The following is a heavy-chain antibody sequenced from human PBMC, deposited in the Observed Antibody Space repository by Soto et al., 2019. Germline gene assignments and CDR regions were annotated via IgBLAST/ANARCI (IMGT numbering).Heavy chain of an antibody. CDR1: GFTFSSSA. D-gene: IGHD3-3*01. V-gene: IGHV3-23*01. J-gene: IGHJ4*02. CDR2: ISGSGGST. Sequence: PGGSLRLSCAASGFTFSSSAMSWVRQAPGKGLQWVSVISGSGGSTYYADSVKGRFTISRDNSKNTMYLQMDSLRAEDTAVYYCARGQYYDFWSAYDYWGQGALVTVSS. CDR3: ARGQYYDFWSAYDY.